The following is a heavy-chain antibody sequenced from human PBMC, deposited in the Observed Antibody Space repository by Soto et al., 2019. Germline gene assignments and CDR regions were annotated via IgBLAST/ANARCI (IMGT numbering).Heavy chain of an antibody. CDR3: ERARFGTPMVPDAYFDY. V-gene: IGHV3-48*01. CDR1: GFTFSSYS. D-gene: IGHD5-18*01. J-gene: IGHJ4*02. Sequence: EVQLVESGGGLVQPGGSLRLSCAASGFTFSSYSMNWVRQAPGKGLEWVSYISSSSRTIYYADSVKGRFTISRDNAKNSLYLQMNSLRAEDTAVFYCERARFGTPMVPDAYFDYGGQGTLVTVSS. CDR2: ISSSSRTI.